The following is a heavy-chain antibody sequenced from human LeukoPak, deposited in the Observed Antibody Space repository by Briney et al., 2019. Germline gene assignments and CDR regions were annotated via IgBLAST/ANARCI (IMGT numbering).Heavy chain of an antibody. CDR2: IYWNDDK. Sequence: ESGPTLVKPTQTLTLTCTFSGFSLSTSGVGVGWIRQPPGKALGWLALIYWNDDKRYSPSLKSRLTITKDTSKNQVVLTMTNMDPVDTATYYCAHRLYDFWSGYYDAFDIWGQGTMVTVSS. J-gene: IGHJ3*02. CDR1: GFSLSTSGVG. V-gene: IGHV2-5*01. D-gene: IGHD3-3*01. CDR3: AHRLYDFWSGYYDAFDI.